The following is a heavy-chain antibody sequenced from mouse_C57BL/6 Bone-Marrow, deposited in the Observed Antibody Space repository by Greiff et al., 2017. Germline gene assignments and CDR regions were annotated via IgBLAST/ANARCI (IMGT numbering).Heavy chain of an antibody. CDR3: ARRERRRTPYYAMDY. J-gene: IGHJ4*01. Sequence: QVQLQQPGAELVMPGASVKLSCKASGYTFTSYRMHWMKQRPGKGLEWIGEFDPSDSYTNYNQKFQGKATLTVEKSSSTAYLQLSSLTSEDSAVYYGARRERRRTPYYAMDYGGQGTAVTVSS. CDR1: GYTFTSYR. CDR2: FDPSDSYT. V-gene: IGHV1-69*01.